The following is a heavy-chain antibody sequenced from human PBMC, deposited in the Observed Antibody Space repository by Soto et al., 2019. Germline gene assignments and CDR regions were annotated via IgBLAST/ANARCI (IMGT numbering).Heavy chain of an antibody. J-gene: IGHJ4*02. CDR3: AAGGKADYGGTRDPDY. V-gene: IGHV4-30-4*01. CDR1: GDSISSGDYS. D-gene: IGHD4-17*01. CDR2: IYYSGNT. Sequence: PSETLSLTCTVSGDSISSGDYSWSWIRQPPGKGLEWIGCIYYSGNTYYNPSLKRRFSISVDTSKNQFSLQLSSVTVADTAVYYCAAGGKADYGGTRDPDYWGQGTLVTVSS.